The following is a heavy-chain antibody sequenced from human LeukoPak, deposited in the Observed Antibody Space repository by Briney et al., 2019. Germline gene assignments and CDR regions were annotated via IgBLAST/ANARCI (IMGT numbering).Heavy chain of an antibody. CDR1: VITQYRLW. Sequence: SGGSLRLSCTASVITQYRLWEPCLRQAPGKGLEWVASIKEDGSEKSYVDSVKGRFTISRDNAKNSLFLQMNSLRAEDTAVHYEATLSSSGWYQFHRYFFDYWGQGTLVTVSS. D-gene: IGHD6-19*01. J-gene: IGHJ4*02. CDR3: ATLSSSGWYQFHRYFFDY. CDR2: IKEDGSEK. V-gene: IGHV3-7*01.